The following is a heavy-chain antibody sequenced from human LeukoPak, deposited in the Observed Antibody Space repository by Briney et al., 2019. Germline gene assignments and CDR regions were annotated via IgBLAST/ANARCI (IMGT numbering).Heavy chain of an antibody. CDR3: ARLPVVPAAYYYYYYYMDV. CDR1: GFTFSSYA. V-gene: IGHV3-21*01. CDR2: ISSSSSYI. D-gene: IGHD2-2*01. Sequence: GGSLRLSCAASGFTFSSYAMSWVRQAPGKGLEWVSSISSSSSYIYYADSVKGRFTISRDNAKNSLYLQMNSLRAEDTAVYYCARLPVVPAAYYYYYYYMDVWGKGTTVTVSS. J-gene: IGHJ6*03.